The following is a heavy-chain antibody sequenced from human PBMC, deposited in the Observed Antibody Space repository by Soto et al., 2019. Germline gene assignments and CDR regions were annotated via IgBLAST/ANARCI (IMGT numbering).Heavy chain of an antibody. CDR2: VSNDGSNK. CDR3: AKAWVYDSSGWSFDY. Sequence: QVQLVESGGGVVQPGRSLRLSCAASGFTFSSHGMHWVRQAPGKGLEWVAVVSNDGSNKYYADSVKGRFTISRDNSKNKLYQQMNSLRAEDTAVYYCAKAWVYDSSGWSFDYWGQGTLVTVSS. CDR1: GFTFSSHG. V-gene: IGHV3-30*18. J-gene: IGHJ4*02. D-gene: IGHD3-22*01.